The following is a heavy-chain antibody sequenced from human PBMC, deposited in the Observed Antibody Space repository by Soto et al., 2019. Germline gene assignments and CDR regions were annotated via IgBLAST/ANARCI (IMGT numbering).Heavy chain of an antibody. Sequence: EVQLLESGGGLVQPGGSLRLSCAASGFTFSSYAMSWVRQAPGKGLEWVSAISGSGGSTYYADSVKGRFTISRDNSKNTLYLQMNSLRAEDTAVYYCAKAGVVVTAIEVNWFDPWGQGTLVTVSS. CDR2: ISGSGGST. CDR3: AKAGVVVTAIEVNWFDP. D-gene: IGHD2-21*02. J-gene: IGHJ5*02. CDR1: GFTFSSYA. V-gene: IGHV3-23*01.